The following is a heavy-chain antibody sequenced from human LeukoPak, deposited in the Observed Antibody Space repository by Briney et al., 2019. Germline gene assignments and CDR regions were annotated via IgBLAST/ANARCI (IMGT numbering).Heavy chain of an antibody. V-gene: IGHV3-30*18. CDR3: AKTAKDGYNTYYFDY. J-gene: IGHJ4*02. Sequence: GGSLRLSCAASGFTFSSYGMHWVRQAPGEGLEWVAVISYDGSNKYYADSVKGRFTISRDNSKNTLYLQMNSLRAEDTAVYYCAKTAKDGYNTYYFDYWGQGALVTVSS. CDR2: ISYDGSNK. D-gene: IGHD5-24*01. CDR1: GFTFSSYG.